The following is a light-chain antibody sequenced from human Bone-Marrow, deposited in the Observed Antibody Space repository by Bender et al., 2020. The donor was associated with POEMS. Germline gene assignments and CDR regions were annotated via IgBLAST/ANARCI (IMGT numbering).Light chain of an antibody. J-gene: IGLJ3*02. CDR2: EVT. Sequence: QSALTQPASVSGSPGQSITISCTGTSSDVGGYNYVSWFQQHPGKAPKLMIHEVTKRPSGVPDRFSGSKSGNTASLTISGLQAEDEADYYCSSYTSSSTLGVFGGGTKLTVL. CDR3: SSYTSSSTLGV. V-gene: IGLV2-14*01. CDR1: SSDVGGYNY.